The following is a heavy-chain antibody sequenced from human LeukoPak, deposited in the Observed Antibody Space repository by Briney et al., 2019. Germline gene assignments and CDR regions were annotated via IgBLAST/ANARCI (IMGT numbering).Heavy chain of an antibody. V-gene: IGHV1-46*01. J-gene: IGHJ3*02. CDR1: GYTFTGYY. D-gene: IGHD3-3*02. CDR2: INPNGGST. CDR3: ARGIYISPRSAFDI. Sequence: ASVKVSCKASGYTFTGYYIHWVRQAPGQGLEWMGIINPNGGSTNYAQKFQGRVTMTRDMSTSTVYMELSSLRSEDTAVYYCARGIYISPRSAFDIWGQGTMVTVSS.